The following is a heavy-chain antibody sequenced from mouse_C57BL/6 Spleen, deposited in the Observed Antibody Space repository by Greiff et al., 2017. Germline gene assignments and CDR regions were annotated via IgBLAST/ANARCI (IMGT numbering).Heavy chain of an antibody. V-gene: IGHV1-55*01. Sequence: VQLQQPGAELVKPGASVKMSCKASGYTFTSYWITWVKQRPGQGLEWIGDIYPGSGSTNYNEKFKSKATLTVDTSSSTAYMQLSSLTSEDSSVYYCARGVYGSSLFAYWGQGTLVTVSA. CDR3: ARGVYGSSLFAY. CDR2: IYPGSGST. CDR1: GYTFTSYW. D-gene: IGHD1-1*01. J-gene: IGHJ3*01.